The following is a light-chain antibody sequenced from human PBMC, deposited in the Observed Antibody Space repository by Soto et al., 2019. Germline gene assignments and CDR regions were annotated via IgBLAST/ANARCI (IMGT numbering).Light chain of an antibody. CDR1: QGLGTN. CDR2: GAS. J-gene: IGKJ1*01. Sequence: VTAQSPSTLSVSPGERATLSCRASQGLGTNLAWYQQKPGQAPRLLIYGASTRATDIPPSFTGSGSGTEFTLTISSLQSEDIAVYYCQQYNKWPQTFGQGTKVDIK. V-gene: IGKV3-15*01. CDR3: QQYNKWPQT.